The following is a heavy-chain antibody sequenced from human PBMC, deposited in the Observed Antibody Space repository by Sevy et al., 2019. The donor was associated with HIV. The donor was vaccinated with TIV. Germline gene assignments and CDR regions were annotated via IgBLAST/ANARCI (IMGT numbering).Heavy chain of an antibody. Sequence: GRSLRLSCAASGFAFSNYYAMHWVRQAPGKGLEWVALISYDGSDKYYVDSVKRRFTISRDNFKSTLNLQMNSLTTEDTAVYYCARPRANYVDHYFFYAMDVWGQGTTVTVSS. CDR3: ARPRANYVDHYFFYAMDV. V-gene: IGHV3-30-3*01. CDR2: ISYDGSDK. CDR1: GFAFSNYYA. J-gene: IGHJ6*02. D-gene: IGHD4-17*01.